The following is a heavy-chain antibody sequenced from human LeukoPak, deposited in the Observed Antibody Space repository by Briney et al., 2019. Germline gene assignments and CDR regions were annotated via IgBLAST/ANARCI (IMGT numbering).Heavy chain of an antibody. CDR3: ARDPKTYYDSSGYHDY. V-gene: IGHV3-21*01. CDR1: GFTLSSYS. J-gene: IGHJ4*02. D-gene: IGHD3-22*01. CDR2: ISSSSSYR. Sequence: GGSLRLSCAASGFTLSSYSMNWVRQAPGKGLEWVSSISSSSSYRYYADSVKGRFTISRDNAKNSLYLQMNSLRAEDTAVYYCARDPKTYYDSSGYHDYWGQGTLVTVSS.